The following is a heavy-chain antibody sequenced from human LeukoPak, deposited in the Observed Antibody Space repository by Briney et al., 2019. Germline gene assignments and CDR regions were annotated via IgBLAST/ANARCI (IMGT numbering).Heavy chain of an antibody. D-gene: IGHD3-10*01. CDR3: AKASGVPWADYAFDI. CDR1: GFTFSRYT. Sequence: GGSLRLSCATSGFTFSRYTMNWVRQAPGKGLEWVAVISFDGSNKYYADSVKGRITISRDNSKNMLYLQMNSLRAEDTAVYYCAKASGVPWADYAFDIWGQGTMVTVSS. J-gene: IGHJ3*02. V-gene: IGHV3-30*18. CDR2: ISFDGSNK.